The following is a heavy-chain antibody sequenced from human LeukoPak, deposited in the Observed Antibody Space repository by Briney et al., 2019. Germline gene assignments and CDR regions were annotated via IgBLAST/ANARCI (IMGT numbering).Heavy chain of an antibody. CDR2: INPSGSAT. D-gene: IGHD3-16*01. CDR1: GYSFTSHY. V-gene: IGHV1-46*01. J-gene: IGHJ5*02. Sequence: ASVKVPCKASGYSFTSHYMHWVRQAPGQGLEWMGLINPSGSATRYAQSFQGRVTMTRDLSTSTDYMELSSLRSDDTAVYFCARDISEGDYAWWFDPWGQGTLVTVAS. CDR3: ARDISEGDYAWWFDP.